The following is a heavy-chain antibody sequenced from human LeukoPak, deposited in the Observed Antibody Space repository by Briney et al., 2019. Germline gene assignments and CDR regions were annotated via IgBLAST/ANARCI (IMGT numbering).Heavy chain of an antibody. J-gene: IGHJ5*02. CDR2: IYYSGST. D-gene: IGHD3-10*01. V-gene: IGHV4-30-4*01. Sequence: SETLSLTCTVSGGSISSGDYYWSWIRQPPGKGLEWIGYIYYSGSTYYNPPLKSRVTISVDTSKNQFSLKLSSVTAADTAVYYCARYGGVRGVIENNWFDPWGQGTLVTVSS. CDR1: GGSISSGDYY. CDR3: ARYGGVRGVIENNWFDP.